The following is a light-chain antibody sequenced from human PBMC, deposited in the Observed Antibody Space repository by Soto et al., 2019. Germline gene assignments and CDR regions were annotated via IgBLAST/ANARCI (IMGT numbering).Light chain of an antibody. Sequence: QLVLTQSRSASASLGATVKLTSTLSSGHSSYAIAWHQQQPEKGPRYLMKLNSDGSHSKGDGIPDRFSGSSSGAERYLTISSLQSEHEADYYCQTWGTGIPYVFGTGTKVTVL. CDR3: QTWGTGIPYV. V-gene: IGLV4-69*01. J-gene: IGLJ1*01. CDR1: SGHSSYA. CDR2: LNSDGSH.